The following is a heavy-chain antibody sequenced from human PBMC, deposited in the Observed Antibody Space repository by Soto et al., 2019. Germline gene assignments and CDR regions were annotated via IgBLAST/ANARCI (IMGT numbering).Heavy chain of an antibody. J-gene: IGHJ5*02. V-gene: IGHV3-74*01. Sequence: GGSLRLSCAASGLTFNRYWMHWVRHAPGKGLVWVSHINTDGTNSNYADSVKGRFTISRDNAKSTLFLQMNSLRDEDTAVYYCAREFCSGGNCYTYYFDPWGQGITLTVSS. CDR1: GLTFNRYW. CDR3: AREFCSGGNCYTYYFDP. CDR2: INTDGTNS. D-gene: IGHD2-15*01.